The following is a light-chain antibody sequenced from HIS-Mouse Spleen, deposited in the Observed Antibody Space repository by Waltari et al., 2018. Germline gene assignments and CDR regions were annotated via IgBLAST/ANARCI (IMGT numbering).Light chain of an antibody. Sequence: QTVVTQEPSFSVSPGGTVTPTCGFTPGSVSTSYYPSRYQQTPGQAPRTLIYSTNTRSSGVPDRFSGSILGNKAALTITGAQADDESDYYCVLYMGSGIWVFGGGTKLTVL. V-gene: IGLV8-61*01. CDR3: VLYMGSGIWV. CDR1: PGSVSTSYY. CDR2: STN. J-gene: IGLJ3*02.